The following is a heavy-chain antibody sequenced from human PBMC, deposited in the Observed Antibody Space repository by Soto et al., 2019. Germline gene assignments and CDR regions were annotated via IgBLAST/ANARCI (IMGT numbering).Heavy chain of an antibody. CDR2: IYTSGST. Sequence: SETLSLTCTVSGGSISSYYWSWIRQPAGKGLEWIGRIYTSGSTNYNPSLKSRVTMSVDTSKNQFSLKLSSVTAADTAVYYCAREGYGSSWYNYYYGMDVWGQGTTVTVSS. CDR1: GGSISSYY. D-gene: IGHD6-13*01. V-gene: IGHV4-4*07. J-gene: IGHJ6*02. CDR3: AREGYGSSWYNYYYGMDV.